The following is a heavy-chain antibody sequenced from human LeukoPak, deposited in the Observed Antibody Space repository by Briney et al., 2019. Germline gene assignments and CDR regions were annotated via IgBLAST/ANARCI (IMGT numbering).Heavy chain of an antibody. V-gene: IGHV1-18*01. CDR3: AREESGWFGELFAYY. Sequence: ASVKVSCKASGYTFTSYGISWVRQAPGQGLEWMGWISAYNGNTNYAQKLQGRVTMTTDTSTSTAYMELRSLRSDDTAVYYCAREESGWFGELFAYYWGQGTLITVSS. J-gene: IGHJ4*02. D-gene: IGHD3-10*01. CDR1: GYTFTSYG. CDR2: ISAYNGNT.